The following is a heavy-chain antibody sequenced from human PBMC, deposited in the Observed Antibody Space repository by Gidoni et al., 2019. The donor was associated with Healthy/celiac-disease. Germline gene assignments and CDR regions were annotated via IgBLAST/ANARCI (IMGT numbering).Heavy chain of an antibody. Sequence: QVQLVESGGGVVQPGRSLRLSCAASGFTFSSYVMHWVRQAPGKGLEWVAVIWYDGSNKYYADSVKGRFTISRDNSKNTLYLQMNSLRAEDTAVYYCARGSSDYDFWSGYYPHHFDYWGQGTLVTVSS. CDR3: ARGSSDYDFWSGYYPHHFDY. V-gene: IGHV3-33*01. D-gene: IGHD3-3*01. CDR1: GFTFSSYV. CDR2: IWYDGSNK. J-gene: IGHJ4*02.